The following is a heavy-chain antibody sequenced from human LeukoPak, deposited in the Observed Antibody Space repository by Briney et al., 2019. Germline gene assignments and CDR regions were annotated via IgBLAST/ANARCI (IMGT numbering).Heavy chain of an antibody. D-gene: IGHD4-17*01. Sequence: PGGSLRLSCAASGFIFSDYYMSWIRQAPGKGLEWVSYISSSGSTMYYTDSVKGRFTISRDNAKSSMYLQMNSLRAEDTALYYCARAGYGVDAFDVWGQGTMLTVSS. J-gene: IGHJ3*01. CDR1: GFIFSDYY. CDR2: ISSSGSTM. CDR3: ARAGYGVDAFDV. V-gene: IGHV3-11*04.